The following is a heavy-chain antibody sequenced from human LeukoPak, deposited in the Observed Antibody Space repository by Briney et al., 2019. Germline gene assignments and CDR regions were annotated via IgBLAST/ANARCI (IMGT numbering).Heavy chain of an antibody. Sequence: ASVKVSCKAPGGTFTGYYMHWVRQAPGQGLEWMGWINPNSGGTNYAQKFQGRVTMTRDTSISTAYMELSRLRSDDTAVYYCARAGTSGYGDAGNYWGQGTLVTVSS. CDR1: GGTFTGYY. V-gene: IGHV1-2*02. D-gene: IGHD5-12*01. CDR3: ARAGTSGYGDAGNY. CDR2: INPNSGGT. J-gene: IGHJ4*02.